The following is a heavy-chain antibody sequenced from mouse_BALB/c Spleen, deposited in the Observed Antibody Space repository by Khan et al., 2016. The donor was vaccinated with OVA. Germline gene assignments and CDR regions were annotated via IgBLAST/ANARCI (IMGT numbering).Heavy chain of an antibody. CDR1: GYTFSNYW. V-gene: IGHV1-7*01. CDR2: INPSSGHT. J-gene: IGHJ2*01. CDR3: ARDRIYY. Sequence: QVQLKQSGAELAKPGASVKMSCKASGYTFSNYWIHWVKQRPGQGLEWIGYINPSSGHTYYNQTFNDKATLTTDKSSSTAYMQLSSLTSEDSAVYYCARDRIYYWGQGTTLTVSS.